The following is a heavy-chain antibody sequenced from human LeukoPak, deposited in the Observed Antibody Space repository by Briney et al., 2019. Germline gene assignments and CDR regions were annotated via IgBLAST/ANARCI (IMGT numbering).Heavy chain of an antibody. CDR3: ARDPPAVLIDTYG. Sequence: GGSLRLSCTASGFIVTNNYINWVRQAPGKGLEWVSLVYSGGSTYYADSVKGRFTISRDNSKNMVYLQMNSLRAEGTAMYYCARDPPAVLIDTYGWGQGTLVTVSS. CDR2: VYSGGST. D-gene: IGHD2-8*01. V-gene: IGHV3-66*01. J-gene: IGHJ1*01. CDR1: GFIVTNNY.